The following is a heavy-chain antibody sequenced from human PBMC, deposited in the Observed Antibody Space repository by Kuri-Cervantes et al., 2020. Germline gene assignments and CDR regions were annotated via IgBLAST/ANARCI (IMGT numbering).Heavy chain of an antibody. D-gene: IGHD1-20*01. V-gene: IGHV2-70*04. CDR2: IDWDDDK. CDR1: GFSLSTSGMR. J-gene: IGHJ5*01. Sequence: SGPTLVKPTQTLTLTCTFSGFSLSTSGMRVSWNRQPPGKALEWLARIDWDDDKFYSTSLKTRLTITKDTSKNQVVLIMANMDPVDTATYYCVHSRNWNDAPLLDSWGQGTLVTVSS. CDR3: VHSRNWNDAPLLDS.